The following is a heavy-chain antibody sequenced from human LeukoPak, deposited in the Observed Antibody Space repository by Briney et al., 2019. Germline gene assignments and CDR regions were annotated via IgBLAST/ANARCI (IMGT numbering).Heavy chain of an antibody. J-gene: IGHJ4*02. CDR2: LIPIFGTA. Sequence: SSFEGSPKASLGPSSTFAGSWLRLTRGQGVELLQRLIPIFGTANYAQKFQGRVTITADESTSTAYMELSSLRSEDTAVYYCARYAYCSGGSCFNYWGQGTLVTVSS. CDR1: LGPSSTFA. CDR3: ARYAYCSGGSCFNY. D-gene: IGHD2-15*01. V-gene: IGHV1-69*13.